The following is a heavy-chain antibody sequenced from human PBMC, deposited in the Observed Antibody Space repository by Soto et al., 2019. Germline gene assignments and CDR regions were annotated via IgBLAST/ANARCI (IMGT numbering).Heavy chain of an antibody. J-gene: IGHJ5*02. Sequence: PSETLSLTCTVSGDSISGGACFWSWIRQPPGKCLEWIASVYYSGSSYYNPSLKSRLTISVDTTKNQFSLQLKSMTAADTAVYYCAKLSCTSSTCYFPGWFDPWGQGTLVTVYS. CDR3: AKLSCTSSTCYFPGWFDP. D-gene: IGHD2-2*01. CDR1: GDSISGGACF. CDR2: VYYSGSS. V-gene: IGHV4-31*03.